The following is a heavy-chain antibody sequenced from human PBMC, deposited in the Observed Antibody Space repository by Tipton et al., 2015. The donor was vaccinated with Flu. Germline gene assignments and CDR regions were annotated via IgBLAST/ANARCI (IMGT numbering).Heavy chain of an antibody. Sequence: TLSLTCTVSGCSISSYYWGWIRQPPGKGLEWIGYIYYSGSTNYNPSLPSRVTISVDTSKNQFSLKLSSVTAADTAVYYCARDRPNYYYYGMDVWGQGTTVTVSS. J-gene: IGHJ6*02. V-gene: IGHV4-59*01. CDR3: ARDRPNYYYYGMDV. CDR1: GCSISSYY. CDR2: IYYSGST.